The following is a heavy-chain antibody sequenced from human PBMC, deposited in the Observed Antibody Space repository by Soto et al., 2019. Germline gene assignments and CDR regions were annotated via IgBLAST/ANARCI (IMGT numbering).Heavy chain of an antibody. CDR3: AREGWPLLQTGMDV. Sequence: EVQLVESGGGLKQPGGSLRLSCAASGFTFRSYSMNWVRQAPGKGLEWVSYISSSNRTINYADSVKGRFITSRDNAKNSLYLQMHSLRDEDTAVYYCAREGWPLLQTGMDVWGQGTTVTVSS. J-gene: IGHJ6*02. D-gene: IGHD2-15*01. CDR2: ISSSNRTI. CDR1: GFTFRSYS. V-gene: IGHV3-48*02.